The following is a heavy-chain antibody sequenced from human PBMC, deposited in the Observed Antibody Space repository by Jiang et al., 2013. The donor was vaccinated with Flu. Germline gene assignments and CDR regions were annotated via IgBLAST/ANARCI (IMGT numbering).Heavy chain of an antibody. J-gene: IGHJ4*02. CDR2: MNLNSGNT. CDR1: TSYD. CDR3: ARGDCSGGSCSIFDY. V-gene: IGHV1-8*01. Sequence: TSYDINWVRQATGQGLEWMGWMNLNSGNTGYAQKFQGRVTMTRNTSISTAYMELSSLRSEDTAVYYCARGDCSGGSCSIFDYWGQGTLVTVSS. D-gene: IGHD2-15*01.